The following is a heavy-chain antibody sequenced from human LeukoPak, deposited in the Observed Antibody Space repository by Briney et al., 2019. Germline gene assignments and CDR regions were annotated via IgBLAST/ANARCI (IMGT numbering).Heavy chain of an antibody. Sequence: GGSLRLSCAASGFTFSSYGMHWVRQAPGKGLEWVANIKQDGSEKYYVDSVEGRFTISRDSAKNSLDLQMNSLRAEDSAVYYCAREIVYFDKSYFDYWGQGSLVTVSS. CDR1: GFTFSSYG. CDR2: IKQDGSEK. D-gene: IGHD3-22*01. CDR3: AREIVYFDKSYFDY. J-gene: IGHJ4*02. V-gene: IGHV3-7*01.